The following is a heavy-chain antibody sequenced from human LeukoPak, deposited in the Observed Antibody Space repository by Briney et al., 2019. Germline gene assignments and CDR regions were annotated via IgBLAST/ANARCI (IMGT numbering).Heavy chain of an antibody. V-gene: IGHV4-39*01. D-gene: IGHD3-22*01. CDR3: ARTYDSSGYYYAFDY. CDR2: IYYSGRT. CDR1: GGSISSSSYY. Sequence: PSETLSLTCTVSGGSISSSSYYWGWIRQPPGKGLEWIGSIYYSGRTYYNPSLKSRVTISVDTSKNQFSLKLSSVTAADTAVYYCARTYDSSGYYYAFDYWGQGTLVTVSS. J-gene: IGHJ4*02.